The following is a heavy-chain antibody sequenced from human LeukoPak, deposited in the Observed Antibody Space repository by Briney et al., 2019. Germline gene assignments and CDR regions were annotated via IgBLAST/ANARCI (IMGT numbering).Heavy chain of an antibody. CDR2: IYSGGNT. D-gene: IGHD6-19*01. J-gene: IGHJ4*02. CDR1: GFTVSSNY. CDR3: ARRYSSAWASDY. V-gene: IGHV3-66*01. Sequence: PGGSLRLSCAASGFTVSSNYMSWVRQAPGKGLEWASVIYSGGNTYYADSVKGRFTISRDNSKNTLYLQMNSLRAEDTAVYYCARRYSSAWASDYWGQGTLVTVSS.